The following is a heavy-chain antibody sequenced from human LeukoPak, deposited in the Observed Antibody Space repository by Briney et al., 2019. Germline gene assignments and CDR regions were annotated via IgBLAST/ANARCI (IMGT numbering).Heavy chain of an antibody. CDR2: IYPGDSDT. V-gene: IGHV5-51*01. CDR1: GYSFTSYW. J-gene: IGHJ6*03. CDR3: ARHLSGYFASARYYYYMDV. D-gene: IGHD3-22*01. Sequence: GESLKISCQGSGYSFTSYWIGWVRQLPGKGLEWMGIIYPGDSDTRYSPSFQGQVTISADKSISTAYLQWSSLKASDTAMYYCARHLSGYFASARYYYYMDVWGKGTTVTVSS.